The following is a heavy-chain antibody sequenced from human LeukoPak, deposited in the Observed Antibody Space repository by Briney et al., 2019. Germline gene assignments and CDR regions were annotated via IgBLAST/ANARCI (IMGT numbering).Heavy chain of an antibody. J-gene: IGHJ4*02. CDR3: AAEGGTAEAAFDY. Sequence: SQTLSLTCAISGDSVSSNSAVWNWIRQSPSRGLEWLGRTYYRSRWKNDYAVSVKGRITINPDTSKNQFSLLLNSVTPGDTAVYYCAAEGGTAEAAFDYWGQGTHVTVSS. CDR1: GDSVSSNSAV. CDR2: TYYRSRWKN. V-gene: IGHV6-1*01. D-gene: IGHD6-19*01.